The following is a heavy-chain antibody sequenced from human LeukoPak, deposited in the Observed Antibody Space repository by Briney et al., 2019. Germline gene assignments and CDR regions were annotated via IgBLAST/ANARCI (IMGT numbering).Heavy chain of an antibody. CDR1: GGTFSSYT. CDR2: INPNSGGT. J-gene: IGHJ4*02. D-gene: IGHD2-2*01. Sequence: GSSVKVSCKASGGTFSSYTISWVRQAPGQGLEWMGWINPNSGGTNYAQKFQGRVTMTRDTSISTAYMELSRLRSDDTAVYYCARGADLIVVVPAAILFLDYWGQGTLVTVSS. V-gene: IGHV1-2*02. CDR3: ARGADLIVVVPAAILFLDY.